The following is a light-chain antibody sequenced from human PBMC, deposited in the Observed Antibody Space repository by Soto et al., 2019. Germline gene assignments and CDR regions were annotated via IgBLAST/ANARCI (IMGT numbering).Light chain of an antibody. CDR3: QQYYSYPRT. CDR1: QDIGRY. V-gene: IGKV1-8*01. Sequence: IQMTQSPSTLSASAGDRLTITCRATQDIGRYLAWYQQIPGKAPKLLIYDASTLQSGVPSRFSGSGSGTDFTLTISCLQSEDFATYYCQQYYSYPRTFGQGTKVDIK. CDR2: DAS. J-gene: IGKJ1*01.